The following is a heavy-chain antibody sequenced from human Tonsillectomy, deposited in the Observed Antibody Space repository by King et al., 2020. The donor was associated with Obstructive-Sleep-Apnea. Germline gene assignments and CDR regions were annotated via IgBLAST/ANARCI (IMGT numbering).Heavy chain of an antibody. J-gene: IGHJ4*02. V-gene: IGHV1-18*04. CDR1: GYTLTRNG. Sequence: QLVQSGAEVKKPGASVKVSCKSSGYTLTRNGITWVRQAPGQGLEWMGWINVYNGNTNYAQNLQAKVTMTTDRSTSTAYMELRSLRSDDTAVYYCARSYCSSTTCYYFDSWGQGTLVTVSS. D-gene: IGHD2-2*01. CDR3: ARSYCSSTTCYYFDS. CDR2: INVYNGNT.